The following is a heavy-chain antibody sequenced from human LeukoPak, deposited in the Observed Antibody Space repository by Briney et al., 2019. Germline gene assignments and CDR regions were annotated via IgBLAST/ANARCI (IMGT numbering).Heavy chain of an antibody. CDR1: GYSLTELC. D-gene: IGHD2-2*01. V-gene: IGHV1-24*01. CDR3: ATRPLGYCSSTSCYDLDY. CDR2: CDPEDGET. J-gene: IGHJ4*02. Sequence: ASVRVSCKVAGYSLTELCMYWVRQAPGKWLEWMGGCDPEDGETIYAQKFQGRVTMTEDTSTDTAYMELSSLRSEDTAVYYCATRPLGYCSSTSCYDLDYWGQGTLVTVSS.